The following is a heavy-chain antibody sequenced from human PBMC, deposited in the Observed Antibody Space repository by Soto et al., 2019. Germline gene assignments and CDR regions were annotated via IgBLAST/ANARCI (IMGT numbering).Heavy chain of an antibody. Sequence: PSETLSLTFAVSGGSISSGGYSWSWIRQPPGKGLEWIGYIYHSGSTYYNPSLKSRVTISVDRSKNQFSLKLSSVTAADTAVYYCARGGFIAAAGTGGGYFYYWGQGTLVTVSS. CDR3: ARGGFIAAAGTGGGYFYY. J-gene: IGHJ4*02. CDR1: GGSISSGGYS. V-gene: IGHV4-30-2*01. D-gene: IGHD6-13*01. CDR2: IYHSGST.